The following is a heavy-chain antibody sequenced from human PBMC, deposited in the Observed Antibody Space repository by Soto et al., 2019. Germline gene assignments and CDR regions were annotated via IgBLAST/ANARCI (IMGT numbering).Heavy chain of an antibody. CDR3: ARLSRVSFALDV. V-gene: IGHV5-10-1*01. J-gene: IGHJ6*02. CDR2: IDPTDSYT. CDR1: GYNFITDW. Sequence: GESLKISCKGSGYNFITDWISWVRQMPGKGLEWMGRIDPTDSYTKYSPSFEGHVTISADKSISTAYLQWSSLKASDSAVYYCARLSRVSFALDVWGQGTTVTVSS. D-gene: IGHD3-16*01.